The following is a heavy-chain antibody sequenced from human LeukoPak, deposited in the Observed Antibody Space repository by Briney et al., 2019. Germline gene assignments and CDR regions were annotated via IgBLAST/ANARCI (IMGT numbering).Heavy chain of an antibody. D-gene: IGHD3-10*01. CDR3: ARDSGIGHPYYYYGMDV. Sequence: ETLSLTCTVSGGSISSYYWSWIRQPAGKGLEWIGRIYTSGSTNYNPSLKSRVTMSVDTSKNQFSLKLSSVTAADTAVYYCARDSGIGHPYYYYGMDVWGQGTTVTVSS. CDR2: IYTSGST. CDR1: GGSISSYY. J-gene: IGHJ6*02. V-gene: IGHV4-4*07.